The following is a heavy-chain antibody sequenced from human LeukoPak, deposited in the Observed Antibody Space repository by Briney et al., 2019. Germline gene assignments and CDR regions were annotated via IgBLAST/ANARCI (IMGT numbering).Heavy chain of an antibody. J-gene: IGHJ3*02. V-gene: IGHV3-11*04. CDR1: GFTFSDYY. D-gene: IGHD3-16*02. CDR3: ARLGKYYDYVWGRYRPNAFDI. Sequence: GGSLRLSCAASGFTFSDYYMSWIRQAPGKGLEWVSYISSSGSTIYYADSVKGRFTISRDNAKNSLYLQMNSLRAEDTAVYYCARLGKYYDYVWGRYRPNAFDIWGQGTMVTVSS. CDR2: ISSSGSTI.